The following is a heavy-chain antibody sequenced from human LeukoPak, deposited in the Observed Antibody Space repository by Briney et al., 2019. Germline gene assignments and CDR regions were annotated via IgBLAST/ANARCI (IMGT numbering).Heavy chain of an antibody. V-gene: IGHV4-34*01. D-gene: IGHD2-15*01. CDR2: INHSGST. CDR3: ARVKVVVVAATRGGIDY. J-gene: IGHJ4*02. Sequence: PSETLSLTCAVYGVSFSGSYWSWIRQPPGQGLEWLGEINHSGSTNYNPSHKSRVTISVDTSQNQFSLKLSSVTAADTAVYYCARVKVVVVAATRGGIDYWGQGTLVTVSS. CDR1: GVSFSGSY.